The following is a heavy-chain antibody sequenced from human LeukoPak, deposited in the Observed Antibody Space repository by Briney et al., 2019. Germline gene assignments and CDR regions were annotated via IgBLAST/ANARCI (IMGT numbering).Heavy chain of an antibody. CDR3: ASWLVVPAAIDY. J-gene: IGHJ4*02. D-gene: IGHD2-2*02. CDR2: IYYSGTT. V-gene: IGHV4-30-4*01. Sequence: SETLPLTCTVSGGSISSGDYYWSWIRQPPGKGLEWIGYIYYSGTTFYNPSLKSRVIISLDTSKNQFSLRLSSVTAADTAVYYCASWLVVPAAIDYWGQGTLVTVSS. CDR1: GGSISSGDYY.